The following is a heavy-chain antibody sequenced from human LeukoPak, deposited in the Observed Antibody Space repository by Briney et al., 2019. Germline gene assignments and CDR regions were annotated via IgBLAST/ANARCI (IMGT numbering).Heavy chain of an antibody. Sequence: PGGSLRLSXAASGFTFSSYEMKWVRQAPGKGLEWVSYISSSGSTIYYADSVKGRFTISRVNAKNSLYLQMNSLRAEDTAIYYCARGRQRRDFWSLGYFDYWGQGTLVTVSS. CDR2: ISSSGSTI. CDR1: GFTFSSYE. V-gene: IGHV3-48*03. CDR3: ARGRQRRDFWSLGYFDY. D-gene: IGHD3-3*01. J-gene: IGHJ4*02.